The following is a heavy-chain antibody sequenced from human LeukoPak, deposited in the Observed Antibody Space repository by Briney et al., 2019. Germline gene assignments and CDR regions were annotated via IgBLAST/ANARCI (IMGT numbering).Heavy chain of an antibody. D-gene: IGHD4-17*01. V-gene: IGHV3-33*01. CDR2: IWYDGSNK. J-gene: IGHJ4*02. CDR3: ARDEGATVTASNY. CDR1: GFTFSSYG. Sequence: GGSLRLSCAASGFTFSSYGMHWVRQASGKGLEWVAVIWYDGSNKYYADSVEGRFTISRDNSKNTLYLQMNSLRAEDTAVYYCARDEGATVTASNYWGQGTLVTVSS.